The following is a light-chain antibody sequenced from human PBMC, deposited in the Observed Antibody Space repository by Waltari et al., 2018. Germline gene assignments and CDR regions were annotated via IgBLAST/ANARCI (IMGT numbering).Light chain of an antibody. V-gene: IGLV2-14*01. CDR1: SSDVGRYNY. Sequence: QSALTQPASVSGSPGQSITISCTGTSSDVGRYNYVSWYQQHPGKAPKLVIYEVSNRPSGVSNRCSGPKSGNTASLTISVLQAEDEADYYCSSYTSSSTRVFGTGTKVTVL. CDR3: SSYTSSSTRV. J-gene: IGLJ1*01. CDR2: EVS.